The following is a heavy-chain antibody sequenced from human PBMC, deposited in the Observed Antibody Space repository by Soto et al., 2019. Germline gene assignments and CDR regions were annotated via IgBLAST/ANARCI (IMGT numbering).Heavy chain of an antibody. V-gene: IGHV3-30*18. CDR1: GFTFSSYG. CDR3: AKDRGDPNTLDY. Sequence: QVQLVESGGGVVQPGRSLRLSCAASGFTFSSYGMHWVRQAPGKGLEWVAVISYDGSNKYYADSVKGRFTISRDNSKNTLYLQMNSLRAEDTAVYYCAKDRGDPNTLDYWGQGTLVTVSS. CDR2: ISYDGSNK. J-gene: IGHJ4*02. D-gene: IGHD3-10*01.